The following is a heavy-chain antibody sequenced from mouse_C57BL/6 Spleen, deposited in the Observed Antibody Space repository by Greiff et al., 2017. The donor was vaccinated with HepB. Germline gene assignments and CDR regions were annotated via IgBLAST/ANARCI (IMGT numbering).Heavy chain of an antibody. D-gene: IGHD2-1*01. CDR1: GYTFASYD. Sequence: QVQLQQSGPELVKPGASVKLSCKASGYTFASYDINWVKQRPGQGLEWIGWIYPRDGSNKYNEKFKGKATLTVDTSSSTAYMELHSLTSEDSAVYVWARSLYYGNSWFAYWGQGTLVTVSA. CDR2: IYPRDGSN. J-gene: IGHJ3*01. CDR3: ARSLYYGNSWFAY. V-gene: IGHV1-85*01.